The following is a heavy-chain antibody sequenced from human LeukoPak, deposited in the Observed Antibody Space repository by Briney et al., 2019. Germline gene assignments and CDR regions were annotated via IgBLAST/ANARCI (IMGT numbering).Heavy chain of an antibody. CDR1: GFTFSDYY. V-gene: IGHV3-11*01. Sequence: GGSLRLSCAASGFTFSDYYMSWIRQAPGKGLEWVSYISSSGSTIYYADSVKGRFTISRDNAKNSLYLQMNSLRAEDTAVYYCAGPLGGLNSYGYSSTWFDPWGQGTLVTVSS. D-gene: IGHD5-18*01. J-gene: IGHJ5*02. CDR3: AGPLGGLNSYGYSSTWFDP. CDR2: ISSSGSTI.